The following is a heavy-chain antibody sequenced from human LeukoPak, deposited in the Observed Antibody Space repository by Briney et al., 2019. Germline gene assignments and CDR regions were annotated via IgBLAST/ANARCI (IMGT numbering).Heavy chain of an antibody. Sequence: SETLSLTCTVSGGSIGTYYWNWIRQPPGKGLEWIGYVYTSGNTDYNPSLKSRVTISVDTSKNQFSLKLSSVTAADTAIYYCARASSPMYSSSAPFDYWGQRTLVTVSS. D-gene: IGHD6-6*01. CDR1: GGSIGTYY. CDR3: ARASSPMYSSSAPFDY. V-gene: IGHV4-4*09. J-gene: IGHJ4*02. CDR2: VYTSGNT.